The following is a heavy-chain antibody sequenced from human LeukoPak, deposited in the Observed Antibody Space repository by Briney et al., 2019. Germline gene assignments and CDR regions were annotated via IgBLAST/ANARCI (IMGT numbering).Heavy chain of an antibody. CDR3: ARDRTGTRGRRYYYYMDV. V-gene: IGHV1-2*02. CDR1: GYTFTGYY. Sequence: ASVKVSCKASGYTFTGYYMHWVRQAPGQGLEWMGWINPNSGGTNYAQKFQGRVTMTRDTSISTAYMELNRLRSDDTAVYYCARDRTGTRGRRYYYYMDVWGKGTTVTVSS. CDR2: INPNSGGT. D-gene: IGHD1/OR15-1a*01. J-gene: IGHJ6*03.